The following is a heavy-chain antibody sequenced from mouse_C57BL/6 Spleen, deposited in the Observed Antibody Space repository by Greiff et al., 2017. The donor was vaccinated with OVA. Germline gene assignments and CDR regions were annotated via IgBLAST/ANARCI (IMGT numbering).Heavy chain of an antibody. J-gene: IGHJ4*01. CDR3: AAAYYSNYGAMDY. Sequence: VKLQQPGAELVRPGSSVKLSCKASGYTFTSYWMDWVKQRPGQGLEWIGNIYPSDSETHYNQKFKDKATLTVDKSSSTAYMQLSSLTSEDSAVYYCAAAYYSNYGAMDYWGQGTSVTVSS. CDR2: IYPSDSET. CDR1: GYTFTSYW. D-gene: IGHD2-5*01. V-gene: IGHV1-61*01.